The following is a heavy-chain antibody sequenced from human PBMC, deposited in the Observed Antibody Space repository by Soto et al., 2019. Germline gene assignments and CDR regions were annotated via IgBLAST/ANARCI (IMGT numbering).Heavy chain of an antibody. D-gene: IGHD6-13*01. V-gene: IGHV4-59*01. CDR1: GGSISSYY. CDR2: IYYSGST. CDR3: ARDRSSWYGGDYYYGMDV. J-gene: IGHJ6*02. Sequence: SETLSLTYTVSGGSISSYYWSWIRQPPGKGLEWIGYIYYSGSTNYNPSLKSRVTISVDTSKNQFSLKLSSVTAADTAVYYCARDRSSWYGGDYYYGMDVWGQGTTVTVSS.